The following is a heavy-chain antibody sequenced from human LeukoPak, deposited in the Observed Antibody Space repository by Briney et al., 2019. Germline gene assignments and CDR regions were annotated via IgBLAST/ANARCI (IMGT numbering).Heavy chain of an antibody. D-gene: IGHD2-15*01. V-gene: IGHV4-34*01. J-gene: IGHJ4*02. CDR3: ARGRDIVVVVAARLDY. Sequence: SETLSLTCAVYGGSFSGYYWSWIRQPPGKGLEWIGEINHSGSTNYNPSLKSRVTISVDTSKNQFSLKLSSVTAADTAVYYCARGRDIVVVVAARLDYWGQGTLVTVSS. CDR1: GGSFSGYY. CDR2: INHSGST.